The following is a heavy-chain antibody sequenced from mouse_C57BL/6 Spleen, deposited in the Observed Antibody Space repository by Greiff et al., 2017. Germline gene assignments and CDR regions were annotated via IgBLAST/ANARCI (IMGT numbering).Heavy chain of an antibody. J-gene: IGHJ2*01. CDR1: GFTFSSYA. Sequence: EVHLVESGAGLVKPGGSLKLSCAASGFTFSSYAMSWVRQTPEKRLEWVAYISSGGDYIDYADTVKGRFTIARDNARNTLYLQMSSLKSEDTAMYYCSRVWYYGSDYVDYGGQGTTLTVSS. V-gene: IGHV5-9-1*02. CDR2: ISSGGDYI. D-gene: IGHD1-1*01. CDR3: SRVWYYGSDYVDY.